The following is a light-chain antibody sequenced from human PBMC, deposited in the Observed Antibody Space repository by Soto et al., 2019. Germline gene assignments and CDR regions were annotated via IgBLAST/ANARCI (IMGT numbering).Light chain of an antibody. CDR1: SSDVGS. J-gene: IGLJ2*01. V-gene: IGLV2-14*03. CDR2: DVS. CDR3: SSYTSISPVV. Sequence: QSALTQPASVSGSPGQSITIPCTGTSSDVGSVSWFQQHPSKDPKLMIYDVSIRPSGVSNRFSGSKSGNTASLTISGLQAEDVADYYCSSYTSISPVVFGGGTKLTVL.